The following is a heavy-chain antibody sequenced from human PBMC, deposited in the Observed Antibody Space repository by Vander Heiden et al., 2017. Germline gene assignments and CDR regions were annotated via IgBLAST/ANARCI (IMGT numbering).Heavy chain of an antibody. D-gene: IGHD4-17*01. Sequence: EVQLVESGGGLVKPGGSLRLSCAASGFTFSSYSMNWVRQAPGKGLEWVSSISSSSSYIYYADSVKGRFTISRDNAKNSLYLQMNSLRAEDTAVYYCARDLYGDYFIDYWGQGTLVTVSS. CDR1: GFTFSSYS. V-gene: IGHV3-21*01. CDR2: ISSSSSYI. CDR3: ARDLYGDYFIDY. J-gene: IGHJ4*02.